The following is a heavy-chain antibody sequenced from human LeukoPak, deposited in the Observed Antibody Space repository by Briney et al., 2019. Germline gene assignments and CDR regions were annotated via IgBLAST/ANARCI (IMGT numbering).Heavy chain of an antibody. V-gene: IGHV3-30*02. CDR2: IRYDGSNK. CDR3: TTGDYVWGSYRYRDHDY. J-gene: IGHJ4*02. CDR1: GFTFSSYG. D-gene: IGHD3-16*02. Sequence: GGSLRLSCAASGFTFSSYGMHWVRQAPGKGLEWVAFIRYDGSNKYYADSVKGRFTISRDNSKNTLYLQMNSLKTEDTAVYYCTTGDYVWGSYRYRDHDYWGQGTLVTVSS.